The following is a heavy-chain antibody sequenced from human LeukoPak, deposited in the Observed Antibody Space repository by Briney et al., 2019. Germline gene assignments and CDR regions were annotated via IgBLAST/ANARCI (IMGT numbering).Heavy chain of an antibody. J-gene: IGHJ4*02. V-gene: IGHV4-38-2*02. CDR2: FFHSGNT. CDR3: ARGYRRRGKFDY. D-gene: IGHD1-26*01. CDR1: GYSISSGYY. Sequence: TSETLSLTCTVSGYSISSGYYWGWIRQPPGKGLEWSGSFFHSGNTYYNPSLKSRVTISVDTSKNQFSLKVTSVTAADTAVYYCARGYRRRGKFDYWGQGTLVTVSS.